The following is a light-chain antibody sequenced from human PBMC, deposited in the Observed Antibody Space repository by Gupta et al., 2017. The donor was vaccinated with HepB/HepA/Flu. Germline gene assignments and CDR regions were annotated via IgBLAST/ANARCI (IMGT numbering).Light chain of an antibody. J-gene: IGKJ4*01. CDR2: VAS. CDR3: LQHNNYPALT. CDR1: QGIRTE. V-gene: IGKV1-17*01. Sequence: QLTQPPSSLFASVGYKVTITCRASQGIRTELGRYQQKPRTAPKRLIYVASRLQRGVTSRLRRSGSGTEFNPTIISLQPEDFTAYYCLQHNNYPALTFGGGTRVEIK.